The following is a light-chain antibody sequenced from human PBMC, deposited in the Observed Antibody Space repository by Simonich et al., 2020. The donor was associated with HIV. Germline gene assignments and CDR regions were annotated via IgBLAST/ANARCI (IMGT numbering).Light chain of an antibody. CDR3: SSYAGSNRV. CDR1: SSDVGGYNY. V-gene: IGLV2-11*01. CDR2: DVS. Sequence: QSALTQPRSVSGSPGQSVTISCTGTSSDVGGYNYVSWYQQHPGKAPKLMIYDVSKRPSWVPDRFSGSKSGNTASLTVSGLQAEDEADYYCSSYAGSNRVFGGGTKLTVL. J-gene: IGLJ3*02.